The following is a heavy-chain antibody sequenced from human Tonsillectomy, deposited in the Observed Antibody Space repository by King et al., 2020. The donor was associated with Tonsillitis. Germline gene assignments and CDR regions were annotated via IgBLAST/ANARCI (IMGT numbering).Heavy chain of an antibody. J-gene: IGHJ4*02. D-gene: IGHD5-18*01. CDR2: IYHSGST. CDR1: DYSISSGYY. Sequence: QLQESGPGLVKPSETLSLTCAVSDYSISSGYYWAWIRQPPGKGLEWIGTIYHSGSTYYNLSPTSRVTISVDTSKNQFSLKLRSVTATDTAVYYCARARYSYGGPYNFDYWGQGTLVTVSS. CDR3: ARARYSYGGPYNFDY. V-gene: IGHV4-38-2*01.